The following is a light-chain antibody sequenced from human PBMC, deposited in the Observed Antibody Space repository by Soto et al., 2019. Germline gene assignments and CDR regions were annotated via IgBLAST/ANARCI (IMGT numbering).Light chain of an antibody. V-gene: IGLV1-47*01. CDR2: RNS. CDR3: AAWDDSLSGVV. J-gene: IGLJ2*01. CDR1: SSNIETNY. Sequence: QSILTQPPSASGTPGQRVTISCSGSSSNIETNYVYWYQHLPGTAPKLLIYRNSQRPSGVPDRFSGSKSGTSASLAISGLRSEDEADYYCAAWDDSLSGVVFGGGTQLTVL.